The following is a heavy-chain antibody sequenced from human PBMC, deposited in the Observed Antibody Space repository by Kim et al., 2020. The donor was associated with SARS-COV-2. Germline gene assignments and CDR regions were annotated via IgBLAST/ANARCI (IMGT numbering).Heavy chain of an antibody. CDR1: GYTLTELS. J-gene: IGHJ3*02. CDR3: ATEGALPRYSSGWSLGWVGAFDI. V-gene: IGHV1-24*01. Sequence: ASVKVSCKVSGYTLTELSMHWVRQAPGKGLEWMGGFDPEDGETIYAQKFQGRVTMTEDTSTDTAYMELSSLRSEDTAVYYCATEGALPRYSSGWSLGWVGAFDIWGQGTMVTVSS. D-gene: IGHD6-19*01. CDR2: FDPEDGET.